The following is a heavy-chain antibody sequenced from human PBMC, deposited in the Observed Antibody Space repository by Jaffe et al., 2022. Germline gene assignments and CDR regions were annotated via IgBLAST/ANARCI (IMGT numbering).Heavy chain of an antibody. CDR1: GGSISSGSYY. CDR3: ARESVGATDY. J-gene: IGHJ4*02. D-gene: IGHD1-26*01. Sequence: QVQLQESGPGLVKPSQTLSLTCTVSGGSISSGSYYWSWIRQPAGKGLEWIGRIYTSGSTNYNPSLKSRVTISVDTSKNQFSLKLSSVTAADTAVYYCARESVGATDYWGQGTLVTVSS. CDR2: IYTSGST. V-gene: IGHV4-61*02.